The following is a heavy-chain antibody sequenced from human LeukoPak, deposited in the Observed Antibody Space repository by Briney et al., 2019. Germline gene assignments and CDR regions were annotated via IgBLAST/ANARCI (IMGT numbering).Heavy chain of an antibody. Sequence: SETLSLICTVSGVXISSYYCSCIRQPPGKGLEWIGYIYYSGSTNYNPSLKSRVTTSVDTSKNQFSLKLSSVTAADTAVYYCARLFYYGSGSYRIYYFDYWGQGTLVTVSS. J-gene: IGHJ4*02. CDR2: IYYSGST. CDR3: ARLFYYGSGSYRIYYFDY. V-gene: IGHV4-59*08. CDR1: GVXISSYY. D-gene: IGHD3-10*01.